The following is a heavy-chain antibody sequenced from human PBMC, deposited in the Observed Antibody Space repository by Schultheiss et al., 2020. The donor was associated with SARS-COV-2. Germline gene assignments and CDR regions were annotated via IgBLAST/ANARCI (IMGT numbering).Heavy chain of an antibody. J-gene: IGHJ4*02. CDR1: GFTFSDYY. Sequence: GGSLRLSCAASGFTFSDYYMSWIRQAPGKGLEWVGFIRSKAYGGTTEYAASVKGRFTISRDDSKSIAYLQMNSLKTEDTAVYYCTRGIYYYDSSGYLPLYYFDYWGQGTLVTVSS. CDR2: IRSKAYGGTT. CDR3: TRGIYYYDSSGYLPLYYFDY. D-gene: IGHD3-22*01. V-gene: IGHV3-49*03.